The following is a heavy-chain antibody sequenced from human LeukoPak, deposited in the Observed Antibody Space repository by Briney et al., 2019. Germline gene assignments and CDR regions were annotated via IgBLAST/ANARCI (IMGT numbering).Heavy chain of an antibody. D-gene: IGHD4/OR15-4a*01. V-gene: IGHV3-66*01. CDR3: AREDYGRGFDY. J-gene: IGHJ4*02. Sequence: GGSLRLSCAASGFTVSTNYMSWVRQAPGKGLEWVAVIYRGGNTYYADSVKGRFTISRDNSKNTLYLQMNSLRPEDTAVYYCAREDYGRGFDYWGQGTLVTVSS. CDR2: IYRGGNT. CDR1: GFTVSTNY.